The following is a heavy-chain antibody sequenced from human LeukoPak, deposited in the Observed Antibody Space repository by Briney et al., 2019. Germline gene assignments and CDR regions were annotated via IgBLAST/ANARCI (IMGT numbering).Heavy chain of an antibody. CDR2: INPSGGST. D-gene: IGHD2-21*01. V-gene: IGHV1-46*01. CDR1: GYTFINYY. Sequence: GASVKVSCKASGYTFINYYMHWVRQAPGQGLEWMGIINPSGGSTSYAQKFQGRVTMTRDTSTSTVYMELSSLRSEDTAVYYCARDESTSLLWWWGQGTLVTVSS. CDR3: ARDESTSLLWW. J-gene: IGHJ1*01.